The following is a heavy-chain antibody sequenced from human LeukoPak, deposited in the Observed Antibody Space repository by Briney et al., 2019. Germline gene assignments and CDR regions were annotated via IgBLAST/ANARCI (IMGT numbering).Heavy chain of an antibody. J-gene: IGHJ4*02. CDR2: INWNGGST. Sequence: GGSLRLSCAASGFTFDDYGMSWVRQAPGKGLEWVSGINWNGGSTGYADSVKGRFTISRDNAKNSLYLQMNSLRAEDTALYYCARGVYDSSGYYRAPFDYWSQGTLVTVSS. CDR3: ARGVYDSSGYYRAPFDY. D-gene: IGHD3-22*01. V-gene: IGHV3-20*04. CDR1: GFTFDDYG.